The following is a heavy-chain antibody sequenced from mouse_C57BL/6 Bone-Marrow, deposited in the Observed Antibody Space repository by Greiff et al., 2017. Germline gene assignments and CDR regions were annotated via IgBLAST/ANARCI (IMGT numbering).Heavy chain of an antibody. Sequence: VQLQESGAELARPGASVKLSCKASGYTFTSYGISWVKQRTGQGLEWIGEIYPRSGNTYYNEKFKGKATLTADKSSSTAYMELRSLTSEDSAVYFCARRDDGYYSYYFDYWGQGTTLTVSS. D-gene: IGHD2-3*01. CDR2: IYPRSGNT. V-gene: IGHV1-81*01. CDR1: GYTFTSYG. J-gene: IGHJ2*01. CDR3: ARRDDGYYSYYFDY.